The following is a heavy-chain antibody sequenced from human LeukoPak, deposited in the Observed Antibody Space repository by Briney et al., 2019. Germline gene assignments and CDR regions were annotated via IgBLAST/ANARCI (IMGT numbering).Heavy chain of an antibody. Sequence: GGSLRLSCAAAGFTFNIYAMSWVRHAPGAWLEWVSAIRGSGCSTYDAVSVKGRFTISRDNTKIPLYLKMSSLRGDDTAVYYCAPPITLIVATSPAVDYWGQGTLVTVSS. CDR2: IRGSGCST. CDR1: GFTFNIYA. CDR3: APPITLIVATSPAVDY. V-gene: IGHV3-23*01. D-gene: IGHD3-22*01. J-gene: IGHJ4*02.